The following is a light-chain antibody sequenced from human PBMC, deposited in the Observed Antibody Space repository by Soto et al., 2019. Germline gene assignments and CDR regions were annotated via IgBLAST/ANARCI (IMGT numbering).Light chain of an antibody. V-gene: IGLV3-21*04. Sequence: SYELTQPPSVSVAPGKTARITCGGNNIETKSVHWYQQKPGQAPVLVIYHDSDRPSGIPERFSGSNSGNTATLTVRRVEAGDEADYYCHVWDSSSDHPVFGGGTKLTVL. J-gene: IGLJ2*01. CDR3: HVWDSSSDHPV. CDR2: HDS. CDR1: NIETKS.